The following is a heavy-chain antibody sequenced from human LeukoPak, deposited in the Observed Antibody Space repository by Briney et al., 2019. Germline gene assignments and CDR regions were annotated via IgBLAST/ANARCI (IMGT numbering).Heavy chain of an antibody. Sequence: AGGSLRLSCAASGLTVGSNYMTWVRQAPGKGLEWVSVIYSAGDTYYTDSVKGRFTISRDNSQNTVYLQMNSLRAEDTAVYYCARDLNAQSRAFDIWAVGQWSPSPQ. J-gene: IGHJ3*02. CDR3: ARDLNAQSRAFDI. CDR1: GLTVGSNY. CDR2: IYSAGDT. V-gene: IGHV3-53*01. D-gene: IGHD1-1*01.